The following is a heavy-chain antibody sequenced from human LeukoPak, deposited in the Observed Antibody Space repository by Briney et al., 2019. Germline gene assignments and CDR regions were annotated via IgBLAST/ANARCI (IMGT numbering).Heavy chain of an antibody. J-gene: IGHJ3*01. D-gene: IGHD3-16*01. CDR1: GLIFRTYG. CDR2: IRYDGSDK. CDR3: AKRADYYDSSRALYDAFDL. V-gene: IGHV3-30*02. Sequence: GGSLRLSCAASGLIFRTYGMHWVRQAPGKGLEWVTFIRYDGSDKYYADSVKGRFTISRDNSKNTLFLQMNSLRVEDTAVYYCAKRADYYDSSRALYDAFDLWGQGTMVTVSS.